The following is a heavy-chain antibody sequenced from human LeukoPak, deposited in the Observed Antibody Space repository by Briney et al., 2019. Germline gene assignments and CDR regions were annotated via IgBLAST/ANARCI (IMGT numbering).Heavy chain of an antibody. Sequence: GGSLRLSCAASGFTFSTYAMTWVRQAPGKGLEWVSTINVSGGSTYYADSVEGRFTISRDNSKNTLYLQMNSLRTEDTAVYYCAKYGRSGYASGMDVWGQGTTVTVSS. CDR3: AKYGRSGYASGMDV. CDR1: GFTFSTYA. J-gene: IGHJ6*02. CDR2: INVSGGST. D-gene: IGHD3-22*01. V-gene: IGHV3-23*01.